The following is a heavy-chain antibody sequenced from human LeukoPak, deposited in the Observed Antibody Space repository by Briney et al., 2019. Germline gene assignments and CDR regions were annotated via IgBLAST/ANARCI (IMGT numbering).Heavy chain of an antibody. CDR3: ARGLDFWNT. J-gene: IGHJ4*02. CDR2: IKQDGSEK. V-gene: IGHV3-7*01. D-gene: IGHD3/OR15-3a*01. Sequence: GGSLRLSCAVSGFTFSNYWMSWVRQAPGKGLEWVANIKQDGSEKYYVDSVKGRFTISRDNAKNSLYLQMNSLRAEDTAVYCCARGLDFWNTWGQGTLVTVSS. CDR1: GFTFSNYW.